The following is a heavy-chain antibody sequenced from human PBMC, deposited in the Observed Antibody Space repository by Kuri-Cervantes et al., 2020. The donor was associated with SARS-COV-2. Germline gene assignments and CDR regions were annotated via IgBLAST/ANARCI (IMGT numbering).Heavy chain of an antibody. J-gene: IGHJ6*02. D-gene: IGHD4-23*01. CDR1: GFTFSSYG. Sequence: GGSLRLSCAASGFTFSSYGMHWVRQAPGKGLEWVAVIWCDGSNKYYADSVKGRFTISRDNSKNTLYLQMNSLRAEDTAVYYCARDPPHGTDYGGSMDVWGQGTTVTVSS. CDR3: ARDPPHGTDYGGSMDV. V-gene: IGHV3-33*01. CDR2: IWCDGSNK.